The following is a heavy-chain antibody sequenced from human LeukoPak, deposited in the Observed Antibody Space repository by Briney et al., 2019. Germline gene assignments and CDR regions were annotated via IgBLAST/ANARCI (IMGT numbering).Heavy chain of an antibody. V-gene: IGHV4-34*01. CDR3: ARERVGATPYYFDY. CDR1: GGSFSGYY. Sequence: SETLSLTCAVYGGSFSGYYWSWIRQPPGKGLEWIGEINHSGSTNHNPSLKSRVTISVDTSKNQFSLKLSSVTAADTAVYYCARERVGATPYYFDYWGQGTLVTVSS. D-gene: IGHD1-26*01. J-gene: IGHJ4*02. CDR2: INHSGST.